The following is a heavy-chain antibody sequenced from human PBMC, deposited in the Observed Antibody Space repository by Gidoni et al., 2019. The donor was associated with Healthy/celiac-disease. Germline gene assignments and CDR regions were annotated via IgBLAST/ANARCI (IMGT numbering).Heavy chain of an antibody. V-gene: IGHV4-34*01. Sequence: QVQLQQWGAGLLKPSETLSLTCAVYGGSFSGYYWSWIRQPPGKGLEWIGEINHSGSTNYNPSLKSRVTISVDTSKNQFSLKLSSVTAADTAVYYCARGLPKEMEWLLYWFDPWGQGTLVTVSS. CDR3: ARGLPKEMEWLLYWFDP. CDR1: GGSFSGYY. CDR2: INHSGST. D-gene: IGHD3-3*01. J-gene: IGHJ5*02.